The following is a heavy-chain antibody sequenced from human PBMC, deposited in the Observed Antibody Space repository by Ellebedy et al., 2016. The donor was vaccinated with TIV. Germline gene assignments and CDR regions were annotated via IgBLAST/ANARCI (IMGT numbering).Heavy chain of an antibody. CDR1: GGSISGSSSY. J-gene: IGHJ4*02. CDR3: VRTEGRRFDY. Sequence: GSLRLXXTVSGGSISGSSSYWAWIRQPPGKGLEWLGSIHFSGTTFYRPSLKSRFTISVDTSKNQFSLNVNSVTAADTALYYCVRTEGRRFDYWGQGTLVAVSS. V-gene: IGHV4-39*01. CDR2: IHFSGTT.